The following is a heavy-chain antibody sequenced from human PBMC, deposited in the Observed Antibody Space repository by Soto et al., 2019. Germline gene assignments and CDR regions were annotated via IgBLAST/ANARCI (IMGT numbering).Heavy chain of an antibody. V-gene: IGHV3-11*06. CDR1: GFTFSDYY. Sequence: GGSLRLYCEGSGFTFSDYYISWIRQAPGEGLEWISYSSNSGTFSRYADSVKGRFSISRDNTKNLLYLQMNSLRSEDTAVYYCARSGDNYNRLDYWGQGTPVTVSS. D-gene: IGHD1-1*01. J-gene: IGHJ4*02. CDR2: SSNSGTFS. CDR3: ARSGDNYNRLDY.